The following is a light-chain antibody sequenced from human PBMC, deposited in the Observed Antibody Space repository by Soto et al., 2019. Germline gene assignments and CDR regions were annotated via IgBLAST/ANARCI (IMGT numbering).Light chain of an antibody. CDR2: DVS. Sequence: QSALTQPASVSGSPGQSITISCTGTSSDGGGYNYVSWYQQHPGKAPKLMIYDVSNRPSGVSNRFSGSKSGNTASLTISGLQAEDEADYYCSSYTSSSTLRVFGGGNKVTVL. CDR1: SSDGGGYNY. J-gene: IGLJ3*02. V-gene: IGLV2-14*01. CDR3: SSYTSSSTLRV.